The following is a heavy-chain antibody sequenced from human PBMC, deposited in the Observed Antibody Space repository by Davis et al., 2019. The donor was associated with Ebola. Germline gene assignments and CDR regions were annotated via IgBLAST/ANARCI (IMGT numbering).Heavy chain of an antibody. V-gene: IGHV4-59*01. CDR3: ARDSSSSWYPGANWFDP. Sequence: SETLSLTCTVSGGSISSYYWSWIRQPPGKGLEWIGYIYYSGSTNYNPSLKSRVTISVDTSKNQFSLKLSSVTAADTAVYYCARDSSSSWYPGANWFDPWGQGTLVTASS. CDR1: GGSISSYY. J-gene: IGHJ5*02. CDR2: IYYSGST. D-gene: IGHD6-13*01.